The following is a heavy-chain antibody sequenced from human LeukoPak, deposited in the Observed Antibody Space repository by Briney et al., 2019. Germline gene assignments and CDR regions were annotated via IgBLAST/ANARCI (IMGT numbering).Heavy chain of an antibody. CDR3: ARGGDGYFDY. CDR1: GASISGYY. V-gene: IGHV4-59*01. D-gene: IGHD5-24*01. J-gene: IGHJ4*02. Sequence: SETLSLTCNVSGASISGYYWSWIRQPPGKRLEWIGYISYSGSTNYNPSLKSRVTISVDTSKNQFSLKLSSVTAADTAVYYCARGGDGYFDYWGQGTLVTVSS. CDR2: ISYSGST.